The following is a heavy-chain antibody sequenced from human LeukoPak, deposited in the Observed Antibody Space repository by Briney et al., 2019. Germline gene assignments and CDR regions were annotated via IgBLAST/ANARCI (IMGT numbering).Heavy chain of an antibody. Sequence: PSETLSLTCAVSGGCISSSNWWSWVRQPAGKGLESIGEIYHSGSTNYNPSLKSRVTISVDKSKNQFSLKLSSVTAADTAVYYCARGYGSGSYRPFDVWGQGTTVTVSS. CDR2: IYHSGST. J-gene: IGHJ6*02. CDR1: GGCISSSNW. D-gene: IGHD3-10*01. CDR3: ARGYGSGSYRPFDV. V-gene: IGHV4-4*02.